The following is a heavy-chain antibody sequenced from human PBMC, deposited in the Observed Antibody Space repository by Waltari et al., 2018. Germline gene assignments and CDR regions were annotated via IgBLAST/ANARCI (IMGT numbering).Heavy chain of an antibody. J-gene: IGHJ4*02. D-gene: IGHD2-15*01. CDR1: GYPLSSSHW. CDR2: VFRTGKT. CDR3: ARDRGKGLYLDS. V-gene: IGHV4-4*02. Sequence: QVQLQESGPGLVKPSGTLSLTCGVSGYPLSSSHWWSWVRQPPGKGLEWVGQVFRTGKTNYNPSLESRVTILMDTSNNEFSLKLTSATAADTAVYYCARDRGKGLYLDSWGQGTLVTVSP.